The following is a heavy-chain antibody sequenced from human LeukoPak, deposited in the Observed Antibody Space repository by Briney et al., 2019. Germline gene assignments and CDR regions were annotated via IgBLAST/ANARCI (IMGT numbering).Heavy chain of an antibody. J-gene: IGHJ4*02. CDR3: ARVYGSGIDY. CDR2: INHSGST. V-gene: IGHV4-34*01. Sequence: PGGSLRLSCAASGFTFSSYWMSWVRQAPGKGLEWIGEINHSGSTNYNPSLKSRVTISVDTSKNQFSLKLSSVTAADTAVYYCARVYGSGIDYWGQGTLVTVSS. CDR1: GFTFSSYW. D-gene: IGHD3-10*01.